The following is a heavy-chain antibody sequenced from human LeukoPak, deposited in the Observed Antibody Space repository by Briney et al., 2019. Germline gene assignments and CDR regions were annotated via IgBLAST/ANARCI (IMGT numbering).Heavy chain of an antibody. Sequence: GGSLRLSCAASGFAFSSYWMSWVRQAPGKGLEWVANIKQDGSEKYYVDSVKGRFTISRDNAKNSLYLQMNSLRAEDTAVYYCARVKPLRYFDWSFDYWGQGTLVTVSS. CDR2: IKQDGSEK. J-gene: IGHJ4*02. CDR1: GFAFSSYW. CDR3: ARVKPLRYFDWSFDY. D-gene: IGHD3-9*01. V-gene: IGHV3-7*03.